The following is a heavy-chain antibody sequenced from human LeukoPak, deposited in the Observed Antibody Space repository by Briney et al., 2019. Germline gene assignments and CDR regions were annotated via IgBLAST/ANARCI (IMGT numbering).Heavy chain of an antibody. V-gene: IGHV1-18*01. CDR3: ARVTSGSYFWGYPLSDATTYYFDY. J-gene: IGHJ4*02. D-gene: IGHD1-26*01. Sequence: ASVKVSCKASGYTFTSYGISWVRQAPGQGLEWMGWISAYNGSTNYAQKLQGRVTMTTDTSTSTAYMELRSLRSDDTAVYYCARVTSGSYFWGYPLSDATTYYFDYWGQGTLVTVSS. CDR2: ISAYNGST. CDR1: GYTFTSYG.